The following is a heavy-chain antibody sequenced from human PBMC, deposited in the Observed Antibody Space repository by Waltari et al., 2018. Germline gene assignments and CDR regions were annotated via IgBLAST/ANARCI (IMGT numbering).Heavy chain of an antibody. CDR2: IYWDDDK. V-gene: IGHV2-5*02. J-gene: IGHJ5*02. CDR1: GFSLSTSGVG. Sequence: QITLKESGPTLVKPTQTLTLTCTFSGFSLSTSGVGVGWIRQPPGKALEWLALIYWDDDKRYSPSLKSRHTIATDTSKNQVVRTMTNMDPVDTATYYCAHLDTYSSSWYRNWFDLWGQGTLVTVSS. CDR3: AHLDTYSSSWYRNWFDL. D-gene: IGHD6-13*01.